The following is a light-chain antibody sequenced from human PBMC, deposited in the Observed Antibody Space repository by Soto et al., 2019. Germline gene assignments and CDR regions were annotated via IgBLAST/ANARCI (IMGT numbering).Light chain of an antibody. Sequence: EIVMTQSPATLAVSPGERATLSCRANKSVSSNLAWYQQKPGQAPRLLISGASTRATGIPDRFSGSGSGTEFSLTIRRLQSEDFAVYSCQEYNNWPALTFGGGTKVDIK. J-gene: IGKJ4*01. CDR1: KSVSSN. CDR2: GAS. V-gene: IGKV3-15*01. CDR3: QEYNNWPALT.